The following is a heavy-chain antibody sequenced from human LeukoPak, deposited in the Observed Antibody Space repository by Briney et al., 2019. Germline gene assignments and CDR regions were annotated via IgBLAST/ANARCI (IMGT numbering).Heavy chain of an antibody. CDR1: GFTFSSYW. D-gene: IGHD2-2*02. J-gene: IGHJ6*03. CDR3: ARDGVCSSTSCYTYYYYMDV. Sequence: GGSLRLSCAASGFTFSSYWMSWVRQAPGKGLEWVANIKQDGSEKYYVDSVKGRFTISRDNAKNSLYLQMNSLRAEDTAVYYCARDGVCSSTSCYTYYYYMDVWGKGTTVTVSS. V-gene: IGHV3-7*01. CDR2: IKQDGSEK.